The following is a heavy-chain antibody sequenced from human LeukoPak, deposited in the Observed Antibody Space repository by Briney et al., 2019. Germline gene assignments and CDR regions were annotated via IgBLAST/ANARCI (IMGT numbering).Heavy chain of an antibody. J-gene: IGHJ5*02. Sequence: WGSLRLSCAASGFTFSSYSMNWVRQAPGKGLEWVSSISSSSSYIYYADSVKGRFTISRDNAKNSLYLQMNSLRAEDTAVYYCARDYGSGTTFDPWGQGTLVTVSS. V-gene: IGHV3-21*01. D-gene: IGHD3-10*01. CDR1: GFTFSSYS. CDR2: ISSSSSYI. CDR3: ARDYGSGTTFDP.